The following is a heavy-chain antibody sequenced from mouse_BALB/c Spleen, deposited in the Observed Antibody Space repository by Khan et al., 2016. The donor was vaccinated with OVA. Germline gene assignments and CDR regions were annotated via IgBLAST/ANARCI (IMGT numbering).Heavy chain of an antibody. J-gene: IGHJ3*01. CDR1: GFTFSDYG. CDR3: ARGGGTAPFAY. CDR2: ISDLAYTI. D-gene: IGHD4-1*01. Sequence: EVELVETGGGLVQPGGSRKLSCAASGFTFSDYGMAWVRQDPGKGPEWVAFISDLAYTIYYGDAVTGRFTISRENAQNTLYPEMSSRRSEDTAIYYCARGGGTAPFAYWGLGTLVTVSA. V-gene: IGHV5-15*02.